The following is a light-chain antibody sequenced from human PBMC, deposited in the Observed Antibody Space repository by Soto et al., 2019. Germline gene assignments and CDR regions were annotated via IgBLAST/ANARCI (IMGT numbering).Light chain of an antibody. V-gene: IGKV3-20*01. CDR2: GAS. CDR3: HQYDSSRMYT. J-gene: IGKJ2*01. Sequence: EIVLTQSPGTLSLSPGERATLSCRASKSVSSSYLAWYQQKPGQAPRLLIYGASSRATGIPDRFSGSGSGTVFTLTISRLEPEDFAVYYCHQYDSSRMYTFGQGTKLEIK. CDR1: KSVSSSY.